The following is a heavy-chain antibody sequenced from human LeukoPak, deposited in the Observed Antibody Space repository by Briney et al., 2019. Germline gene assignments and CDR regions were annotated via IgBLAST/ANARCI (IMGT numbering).Heavy chain of an antibody. CDR1: GGSISSHY. V-gene: IGHV4-59*11. CDR2: IYYSGST. J-gene: IGHJ5*02. D-gene: IGHD6-13*01. CDR3: ARDLFRAAAPNWFDP. Sequence: SETLSLTCTVSGGSISSHYWSWIRQPPGKGLEWIGYIYYSGSTNYNPSLKSRVTISVDTSKNQFSLKLSSVTAADTAVYYCARDLFRAAAPNWFDPWGQGTLVTVSS.